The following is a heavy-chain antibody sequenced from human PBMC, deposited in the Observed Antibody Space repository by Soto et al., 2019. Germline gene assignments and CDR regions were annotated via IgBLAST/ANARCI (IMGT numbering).Heavy chain of an antibody. CDR3: ARTSRFGEINGFDP. D-gene: IGHD3-10*01. CDR2: INHSGST. Sequence: SETLSLTCAVYGGSFSGYYWSWIRQPPGKGLEWIGEINHSGSTNYNPSLKSRVTISVDTSKNQFSLKLSSVTAADTDVYYCARTSRFGEINGFDPWGQGAVDTDSS. CDR1: GGSFSGYY. J-gene: IGHJ5*02. V-gene: IGHV4-34*01.